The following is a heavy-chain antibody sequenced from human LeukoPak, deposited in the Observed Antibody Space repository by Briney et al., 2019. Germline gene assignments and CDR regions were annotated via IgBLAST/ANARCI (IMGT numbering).Heavy chain of an antibody. CDR2: INHSGST. D-gene: IGHD2-2*01. J-gene: IGHJ4*02. Sequence: SETLSLTCAVYGGSFSGYYWSWIRQPPGKGLEWIGEINHSGSTNYNPSLKSRVTISVDTSKNQFSLKLSSVTAADTAVYYCARVEYCSSTSCYPPSFDYWGQGTLVNVSS. V-gene: IGHV4-34*01. CDR1: GGSFSGYY. CDR3: ARVEYCSSTSCYPPSFDY.